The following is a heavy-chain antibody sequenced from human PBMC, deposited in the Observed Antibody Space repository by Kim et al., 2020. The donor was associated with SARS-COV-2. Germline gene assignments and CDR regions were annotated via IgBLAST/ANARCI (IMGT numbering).Heavy chain of an antibody. D-gene: IGHD3-9*01. Sequence: GGSLRLSCAASGFTFSSYGMHWVRQAPGKGLEWVVVIWYDGSNKYYADSVKGRFTISRDNSKNTLYLQMNSLRAEDTAVFYCARLIRDFDWLRQNYFYYSGMDVWGQGTTVTVSS. J-gene: IGHJ6*02. CDR1: GFTFSSYG. CDR3: ARLIRDFDWLRQNYFYYSGMDV. CDR2: IWYDGSNK. V-gene: IGHV3-33*01.